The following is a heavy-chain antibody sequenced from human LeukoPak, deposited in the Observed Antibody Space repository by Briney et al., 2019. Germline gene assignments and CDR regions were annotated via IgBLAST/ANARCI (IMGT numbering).Heavy chain of an antibody. CDR2: ISSRSSYI. CDR3: ARAPVSGSYHFDY. Sequence: LSLSCLLDALSSTSLCMSCVSQAPERGRGWVASISSRSSYINYADSVKGRSTNSRDNAKISLYMQMNSLRAEDTAVYYCARAPVSGSYHFDYWGQGTLVTVSS. CDR1: ALSSTSLC. J-gene: IGHJ4*02. V-gene: IGHV3-21*01. D-gene: IGHD1-26*01.